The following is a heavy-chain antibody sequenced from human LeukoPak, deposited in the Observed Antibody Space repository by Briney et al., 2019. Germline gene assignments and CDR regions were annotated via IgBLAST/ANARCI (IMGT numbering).Heavy chain of an antibody. CDR1: GFTLSNYG. J-gene: IGHJ4*02. CDR3: AKDDAMITPSDFDS. V-gene: IGHV3-23*01. CDR2: ISGTGHTT. Sequence: GGSLRLSCAASGFTLSNYGMSWVRQAPGKGLEWVSTISGTGHTTYYADSVQDHFTISRDDSNNMLYLQMNRLRAEDTAIYYCAKDDAMITPSDFDSWGQGTLVTVSS. D-gene: IGHD3-16*01.